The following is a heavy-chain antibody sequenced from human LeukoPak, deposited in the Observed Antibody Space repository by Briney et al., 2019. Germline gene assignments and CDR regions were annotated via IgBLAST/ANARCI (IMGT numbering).Heavy chain of an antibody. D-gene: IGHD1-20*01. Sequence: GGSLRLSCAASGFTFTTYDMTWVRQAPGKGLEWVSGISGSGRTTNYADSVKGRFTISRDNSKNTLYLQMKSLRPEDTAVYYCARAIRLTGGLYYFDYWGQGTLVTVSS. CDR2: ISGSGRTT. J-gene: IGHJ4*02. CDR3: ARAIRLTGGLYYFDY. V-gene: IGHV3-23*01. CDR1: GFTFTTYD.